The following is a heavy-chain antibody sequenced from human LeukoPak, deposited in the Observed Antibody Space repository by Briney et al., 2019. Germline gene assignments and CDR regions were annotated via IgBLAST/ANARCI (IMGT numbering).Heavy chain of an antibody. CDR3: ARGSGARIAAAGTLDY. CDR2: IYSGGST. V-gene: IGHV3-53*01. Sequence: GGSLRLSCAASGFTVSSNYVSWVRQAPGKGLEWVSVIYSGGSTYYADSVKGRFTISRDNSKNTLYLQMNSLRAEDTAVYYCARGSGARIAAAGTLDYWGQGTLVTVSS. D-gene: IGHD6-13*01. J-gene: IGHJ4*02. CDR1: GFTVSSNY.